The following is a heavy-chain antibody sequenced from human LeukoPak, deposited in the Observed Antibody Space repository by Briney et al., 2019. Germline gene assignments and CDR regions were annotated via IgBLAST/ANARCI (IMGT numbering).Heavy chain of an antibody. CDR1: GGSIRSYY. CDR3: ARGGGGIRFLEWLPKPFDY. V-gene: IGHV4-4*07. Sequence: PSETLSLTCTVSGGSIRSYYWSWIRQPAEKGLEWIGRIYISGSTNYNPSLKSRVTMSVDTSKNQFSLKLSSVTAADTAVYYCARGGGGIRFLEWLPKPFDYWGQGTLVTVSS. D-gene: IGHD3-3*01. J-gene: IGHJ4*02. CDR2: IYISGST.